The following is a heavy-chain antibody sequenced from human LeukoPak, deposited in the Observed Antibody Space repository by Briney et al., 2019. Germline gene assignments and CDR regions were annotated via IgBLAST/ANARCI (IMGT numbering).Heavy chain of an antibody. CDR3: ARRYSSSWYSWFDP. V-gene: IGHV4-59*01. CDR1: GGSISSYY. CDR2: IYYSGST. J-gene: IGHJ5*02. D-gene: IGHD6-13*01. Sequence: SETLSLTCTVSGGSISSYYWSWIRQPPGKGLEWIGYIYYSGSTNYNPSLKSRVTISVDTSKNQFSLKLSSVTAADTAVYYCARRYSSSWYSWFDPWGQGTLVTVSS.